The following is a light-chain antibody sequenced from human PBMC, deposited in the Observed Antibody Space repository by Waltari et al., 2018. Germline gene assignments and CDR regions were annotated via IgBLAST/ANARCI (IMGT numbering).Light chain of an antibody. J-gene: IGLJ3*02. CDR1: SSDVGGSAS. CDR2: DVV. CDR3: CSYKRGATWV. Sequence: QSVLTQPASVSGSPGQSINISCTGKSSDVGGSASVPCDQPSPANAPQHIIYDVVKRPPGVSTRFSVSKSDNTASLTSSGLQAEDEGDYYCCSYKRGATWVFGGGTALTVL. V-gene: IGLV2-14*03.